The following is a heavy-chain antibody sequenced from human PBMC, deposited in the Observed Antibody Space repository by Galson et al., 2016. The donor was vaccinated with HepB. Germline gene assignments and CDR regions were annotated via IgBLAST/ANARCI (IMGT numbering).Heavy chain of an antibody. CDR3: ARIPRHCSGESCSSCYFDY. J-gene: IGHJ4*02. D-gene: IGHD2-15*01. Sequence: GKGRFTISRDNAKDSRYLQMNSLRAEDTAVYYCARIPRHCSGESCSSCYFDYWGQGTLVTVSS. V-gene: IGHV3-21*01.